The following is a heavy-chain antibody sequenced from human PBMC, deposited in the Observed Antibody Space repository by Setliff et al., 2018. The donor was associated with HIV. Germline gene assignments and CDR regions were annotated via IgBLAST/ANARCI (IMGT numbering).Heavy chain of an antibody. J-gene: IGHJ4*02. Sequence: PGGSLRLSCAASGFNFSSHTMNWIRQAPGKGLEWVSSISSTGTYVYYADSMKGRFTISRDNAKNSLYLQMNSLKTEDTAVYYCASKGRDLYTLEVPGWGQGTLVTVSS. CDR3: ASKGRDLYTLEVPG. D-gene: IGHD2-15*01. CDR1: GFNFSSHT. CDR2: ISSTGTYV. V-gene: IGHV3-21*03.